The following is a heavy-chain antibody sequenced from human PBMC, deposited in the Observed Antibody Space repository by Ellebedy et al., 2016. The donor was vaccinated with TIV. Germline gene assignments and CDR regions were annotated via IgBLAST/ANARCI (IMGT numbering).Heavy chain of an antibody. D-gene: IGHD3-9*01. CDR3: ARGAGYFDWLLVFDY. CDR2: ISSSSSTI. Sequence: GESLKISXAASGFTFSSYSMNWVRQAPGKGLEWVSYISSSSSTIYYADSVKGRFTISRDNAKNSLYLQMNSLRAEDTAVYYCARGAGYFDWLLVFDYWGQGTLVTVSS. CDR1: GFTFSSYS. V-gene: IGHV3-48*04. J-gene: IGHJ4*02.